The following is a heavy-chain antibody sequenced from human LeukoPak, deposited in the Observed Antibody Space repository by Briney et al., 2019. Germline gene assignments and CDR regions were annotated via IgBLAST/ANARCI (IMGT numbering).Heavy chain of an antibody. CDR1: GFTFSSYS. D-gene: IGHD3-10*01. CDR3: ARGASYGSGSYVYRSQYTPYIWWFDP. J-gene: IGHJ5*02. V-gene: IGHV3-48*02. Sequence: GGSLRLSCAASGFTFSSYSMNWVRQAPGKGLEWVSYISSSSSTIYYADSVKGRFTISRDNAKNSLYLQMNSLRDEDTAVYYCARGASYGSGSYVYRSQYTPYIWWFDPWGQGTLVTVSS. CDR2: ISSSSSTI.